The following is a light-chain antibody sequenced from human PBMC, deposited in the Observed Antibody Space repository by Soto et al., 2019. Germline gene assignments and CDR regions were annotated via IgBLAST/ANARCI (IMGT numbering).Light chain of an antibody. CDR3: SSYISRTTYV. Sequence: QSALTQPASVSGSPGQSITISCTGTSNDVGGYNYVSWHQHHPGKAPKLMIYEVSNRPSGVSNRFSGSKSGNTASLTISGLQAEDEADYYCSSYISRTTYVFGTGTKVTVL. CDR2: EVS. J-gene: IGLJ1*01. V-gene: IGLV2-14*01. CDR1: SNDVGGYNY.